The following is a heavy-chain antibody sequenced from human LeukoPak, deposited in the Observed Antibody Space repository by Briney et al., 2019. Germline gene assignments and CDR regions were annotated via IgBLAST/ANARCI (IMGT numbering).Heavy chain of an antibody. D-gene: IGHD3-22*01. CDR1: GFTFSSYG. CDR3: ARGVDYYDSSGTIDY. V-gene: IGHV3-33*01. J-gene: IGHJ4*02. Sequence: GRSLRLSCAASGFTFSSYGMHWVRQAPGKGLEWVAVVWFDGSKKYSADSVKGRITISRDDSKNTLYLQMTSLRAEDTAVYYCARGVDYYDSSGTIDYWGQGTLVTVSS. CDR2: VWFDGSKK.